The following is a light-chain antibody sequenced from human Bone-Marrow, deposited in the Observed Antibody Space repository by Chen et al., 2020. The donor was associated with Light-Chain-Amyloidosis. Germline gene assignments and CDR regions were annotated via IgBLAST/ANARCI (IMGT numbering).Light chain of an antibody. V-gene: IGLV2-14*01. J-gene: IGLJ1*01. CDR2: EVN. CDR1: SSDVGYYNY. CDR3: SSYTSSSLPYV. Sequence: QSALTQPASVSGSPGQSITISCTGTSSDVGYYNYVSWYQQYPGKAPKLVMSEVNKRPSGVSNRFSGSKSGNTASLPISRLQAEDEADYYCSSYTSSSLPYVFGTGTKVTVL.